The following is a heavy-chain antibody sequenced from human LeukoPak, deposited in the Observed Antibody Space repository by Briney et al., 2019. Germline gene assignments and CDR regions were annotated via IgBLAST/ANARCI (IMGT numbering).Heavy chain of an antibody. V-gene: IGHV3-11*06. CDR3: ARGGFSGWYPVSGTNFDY. CDR1: GFTFSIAY. Sequence: GGSLRLSCAASGFTFSIAYMSWVRQAPGKGLEWVSYISSSSSYTNYADSVKGRFTISRDNAKNSLYLQMNSLRAEDTAVYYCARGGFSGWYPVSGTNFDYWGQGTLVTVSS. CDR2: ISSSSSYT. J-gene: IGHJ4*02. D-gene: IGHD6-19*01.